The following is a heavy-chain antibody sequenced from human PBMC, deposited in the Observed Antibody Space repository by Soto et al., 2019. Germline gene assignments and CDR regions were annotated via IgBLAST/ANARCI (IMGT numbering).Heavy chain of an antibody. D-gene: IGHD3-16*01. Sequence: ASVKVSCKASGYTFTSYAMHWVRQAPGQGLEWMGGIIPIFGTANYAQKFQGRVTITADESTSTAYMELSSLRSEDTAVYYCARTVTYDYVWGSNNYYFDYWGQGTLVTVSS. CDR1: GYTFTSYA. J-gene: IGHJ4*02. CDR3: ARTVTYDYVWGSNNYYFDY. CDR2: IIPIFGTA. V-gene: IGHV1-69*13.